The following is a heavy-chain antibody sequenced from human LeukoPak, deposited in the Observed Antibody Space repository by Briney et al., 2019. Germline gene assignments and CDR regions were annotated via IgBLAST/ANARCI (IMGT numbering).Heavy chain of an antibody. CDR2: GDYSGGT. CDR3: AGERGEEYSSGWYKRNYFDN. CDR1: GDSFSSVTDY. Sequence: KPPETLSLTCTVSGDSFSSVTDYWAWIRQPPGKGLEWIASGDYSGGTYYNPSLESRVAISADMSKNQFSLKLTSVTGADTAVYYCAGERGEEYSSGWYKRNYFDNWGQGIRVTVSS. V-gene: IGHV4-39*07. J-gene: IGHJ4*02. D-gene: IGHD6-19*01.